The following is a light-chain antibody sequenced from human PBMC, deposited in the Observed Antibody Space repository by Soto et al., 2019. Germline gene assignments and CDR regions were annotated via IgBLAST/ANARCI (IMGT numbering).Light chain of an antibody. CDR3: QQYSNYPLT. CDR1: QSISWV. V-gene: IGKV1-5*01. J-gene: IGKJ4*01. CDR2: DAS. Sequence: DIQMTQSPSTLSASVGDRVTIACRASQSISWVLAWYQRTPGKAPKLLIYDASKLETGVPSRFSGSGSGTEFSLTISSLQPDDFATYYCQQYSNYPLTFGGGTKVEI.